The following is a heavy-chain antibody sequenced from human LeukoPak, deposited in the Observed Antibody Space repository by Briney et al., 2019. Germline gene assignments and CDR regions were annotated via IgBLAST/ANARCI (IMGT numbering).Heavy chain of an antibody. Sequence: GGSLRLSCAAYGFTFSSSAMSWVRQAPGKGLEWVSAISNNGGYTYYADSVQGRFTISRDNSKSTLCLQMNSLRAEDTAVYYCAKQLGYCSDGSCYFPYWGQGTLVTVSS. CDR2: ISNNGGYT. D-gene: IGHD2-15*01. CDR3: AKQLGYCSDGSCYFPY. V-gene: IGHV3-23*01. J-gene: IGHJ4*02. CDR1: GFTFSSSA.